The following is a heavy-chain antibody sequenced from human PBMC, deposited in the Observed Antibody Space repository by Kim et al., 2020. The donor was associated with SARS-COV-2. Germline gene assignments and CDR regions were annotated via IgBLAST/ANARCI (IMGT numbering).Heavy chain of an antibody. J-gene: IGHJ5*02. CDR2: ISSSSSTI. CDR3: ARDSSKYSSGVAA. D-gene: IGHD6-19*01. CDR1: GFTFSSYS. V-gene: IGHV3-48*04. Sequence: GGSLRLSCAASGFTFSSYSMNWVRQAPGKGLEWVSYISSSSSTIYYADSVKGRFTISRDNAKNSLYLQMNSLRAEDTAVYYCARDSSKYSSGVAAWGQGTLVTVSS.